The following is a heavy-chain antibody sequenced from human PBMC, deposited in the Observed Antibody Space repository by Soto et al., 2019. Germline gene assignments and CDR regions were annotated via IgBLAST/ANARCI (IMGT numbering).Heavy chain of an antibody. D-gene: IGHD3-16*01. V-gene: IGHV4-39*01. CDR2: TYYRRKT. Sequence: QLQLQESGPGLVKPSETLSLSSSSSGGFRDSRGFYWVWARLAPGEGLEWIGGTYYRRKTYYNSSIRCRGTLSVDPSNNQFSLRLSSVTAAETAVYYCARHGHWAPLDDWGKGILVTVSS. J-gene: IGHJ4*02. CDR3: ARHGHWAPLDD. CDR1: GGFRDSRGFY.